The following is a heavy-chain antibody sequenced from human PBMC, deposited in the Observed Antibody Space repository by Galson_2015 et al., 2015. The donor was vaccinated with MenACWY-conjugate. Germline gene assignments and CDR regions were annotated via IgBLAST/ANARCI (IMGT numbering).Heavy chain of an antibody. D-gene: IGHD2-2*01. Sequence: CAASGFIFNNYWMSWVRQVPGKGPEWVANIKQDGSEKYYVDSVRGRFTISRDNAKNSLYLQMNSLRAEDTAVYYCARDLGFYCSRNDCYSPYWGQGTLVTVSS. V-gene: IGHV3-7*03. CDR2: IKQDGSEK. CDR3: ARDLGFYCSRNDCYSPY. CDR1: GFIFNNYW. J-gene: IGHJ4*02.